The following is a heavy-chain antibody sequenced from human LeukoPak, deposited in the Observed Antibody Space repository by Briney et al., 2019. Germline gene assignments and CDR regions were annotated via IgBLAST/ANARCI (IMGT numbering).Heavy chain of an antibody. CDR2: INPNSGGT. Sequence: GASVKVSCKASGYTFTGNHMHWVRQATGQGLEWMGWINPNSGGTNYAQKFQGGVIMTRDTSISTAYMELSRLGSDDTAVYYCARGGSTDSIHSCGGNCYFLDYWGQGTLVTVSS. D-gene: IGHD2-21*02. CDR1: GYTFTGNH. V-gene: IGHV1-2*02. J-gene: IGHJ4*02. CDR3: ARGGSTDSIHSCGGNCYFLDY.